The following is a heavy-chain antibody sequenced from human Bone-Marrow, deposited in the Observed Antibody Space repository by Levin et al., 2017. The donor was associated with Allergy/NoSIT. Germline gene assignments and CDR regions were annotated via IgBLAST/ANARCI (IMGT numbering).Heavy chain of an antibody. J-gene: IGHJ4*02. D-gene: IGHD1-26*01. CDR2: INHSGST. CDR3: ARGIRSGGYPNSTPHYFDY. CDR1: GGSFSGYY. Sequence: SETLSLTCAVYGGSFSGYYWSWIRQPPGKGLEWIGEINHSGSTNYNPSLKSRVTISVDTSKNQFSLKLSSVTAADTAVYYCARGIRSGGYPNSTPHYFDYWGQGTLVTVSS. V-gene: IGHV4-34*01.